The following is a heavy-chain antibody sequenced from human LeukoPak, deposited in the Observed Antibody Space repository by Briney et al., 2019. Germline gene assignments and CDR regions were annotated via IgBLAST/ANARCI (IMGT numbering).Heavy chain of an antibody. CDR1: GGSFSGYY. V-gene: IGHV4-34*01. CDR2: INHSGST. J-gene: IGHJ3*02. CDR3: ARGRRRLAMIVVGNAFDI. Sequence: SETLSLTCAVYGGSFSGYYWSWIRQPPGKGMEWIGEINHSGSTNYNPSLKSRVTISVDTSKNQFSLKLSSVTAADTAVYYCARGRRRLAMIVVGNAFDIWGQGTMATVSS. D-gene: IGHD3-22*01.